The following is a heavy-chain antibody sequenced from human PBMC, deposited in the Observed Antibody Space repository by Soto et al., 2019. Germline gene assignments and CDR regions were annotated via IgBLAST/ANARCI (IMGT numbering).Heavy chain of an antibody. Sequence: SATLSLTCTVPGGSISSGGYYWIWIRQHPGKVLEWIGYIYYSGSTYYNPSLKSRVTISVDTSKNQFSLKLSSVTAADTAVYYCARDGLEYCTNGVCYTAPDYWGQGTLVTVSS. J-gene: IGHJ4*02. CDR3: ARDGLEYCTNGVCYTAPDY. D-gene: IGHD2-8*01. CDR2: IYYSGST. CDR1: GGSISSGGYY. V-gene: IGHV4-31*03.